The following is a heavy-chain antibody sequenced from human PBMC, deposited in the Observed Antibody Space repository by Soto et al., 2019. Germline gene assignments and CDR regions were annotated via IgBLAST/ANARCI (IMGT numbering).Heavy chain of an antibody. CDR1: GFTFSTYA. J-gene: IGHJ6*02. CDR2: ISGSGGSP. CDR3: AKGPFYYDSSGRRSYYGLDV. V-gene: IGHV3-23*01. Sequence: SLRLSCAASGFTFSTYAMSWVRQAPGKGLEWVSAISGSGGSPYYADSVKGRFTISRDNSKNTLYLQMNSLRAEDTAVYYCAKGPFYYDSSGRRSYYGLDVWGQGATVTVSS. D-gene: IGHD3-22*01.